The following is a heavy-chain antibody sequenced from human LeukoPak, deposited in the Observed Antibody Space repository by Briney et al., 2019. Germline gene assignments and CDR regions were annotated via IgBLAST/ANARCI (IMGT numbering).Heavy chain of an antibody. J-gene: IGHJ4*02. CDR3: AKDGRYYYDSSGYPRFDY. D-gene: IGHD3-22*01. V-gene: IGHV3-23*01. CDR1: GFTFSSYG. Sequence: GGSLRLSCAASGFTFSSYGMSWVRQAPGKGLEWVSAISGSGGSTYYADSVKGRFTISRDNSKNTLYLQMNSLRAEDTAVYYCAKDGRYYYDSSGYPRFDYWGQGTLVTVSS. CDR2: ISGSGGST.